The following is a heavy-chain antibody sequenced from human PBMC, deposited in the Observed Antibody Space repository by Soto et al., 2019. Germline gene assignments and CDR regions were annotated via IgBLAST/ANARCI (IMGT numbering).Heavy chain of an antibody. CDR2: ISAHNGNT. CDR3: ARGRYGDY. Sequence: QVHLVQSGAEVKKPGASVKVSGKGSGYGFTTYGITWVRQAPGQGLEWMAWISAHNGNTDYAQNLQGRVTVTRDTSTSKAYMELRSLRSDDTAVYYCARGRYGDYWGQGALVTVSS. V-gene: IGHV1-18*01. J-gene: IGHJ4*02. CDR1: GYGFTTYG. D-gene: IGHD1-1*01.